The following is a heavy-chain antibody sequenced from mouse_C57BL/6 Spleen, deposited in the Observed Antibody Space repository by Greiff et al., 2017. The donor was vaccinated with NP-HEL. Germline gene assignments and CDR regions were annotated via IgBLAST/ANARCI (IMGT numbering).Heavy chain of an antibody. V-gene: IGHV1-61*01. Sequence: QVQLQQPGAELVRPGSSVKLSCKASGYTFTSYWMDWVKQRPGQGLEWIGNIYPSDSETHYNQKFKDKATLTVDKSSSTAYMQLSSLTSEDSAVYYCARSFITTVVGYFDYWGQGTTLTVSS. CDR1: GYTFTSYW. CDR2: IYPSDSET. J-gene: IGHJ2*01. D-gene: IGHD1-1*01. CDR3: ARSFITTVVGYFDY.